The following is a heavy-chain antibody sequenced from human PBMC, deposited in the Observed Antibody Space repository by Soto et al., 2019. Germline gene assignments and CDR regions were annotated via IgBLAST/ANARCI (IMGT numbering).Heavy chain of an antibody. CDR3: AKGGAVVPAASLDY. V-gene: IGHV3-30*18. D-gene: IGHD2-2*01. J-gene: IGHJ4*02. Sequence: GGSLRLSCVASGFTFSDFGMHWVRQAPGKGLEWVAVTSYDGSNTYYADSVKGRFTISRDNSKNTLYLQMISLGPEDTAVYYCAKGGAVVPAASLDYWGQVTLVTVSS. CDR2: TSYDGSNT. CDR1: GFTFSDFG.